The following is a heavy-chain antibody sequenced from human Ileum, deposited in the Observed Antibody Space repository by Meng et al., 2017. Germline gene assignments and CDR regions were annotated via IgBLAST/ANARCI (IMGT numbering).Heavy chain of an antibody. CDR2: IYHTGSA. V-gene: IGHV4-61*01. CDR1: GCAVSSGSYY. D-gene: IGHD6-19*01. Sequence: VRVVDAGPGLGGLSEHLSLTCSVSGCAVSSGSYYWSLIRQSPGKGLEWIGYIYHTGSAHYKSSLWSRVTMSIDTSKNQFSLELKSVTTADTAMYYCTYRLAVSPQDWYFDVWGRGTLVTVSS. CDR3: TYRLAVSPQDWYFDV. J-gene: IGHJ2*01.